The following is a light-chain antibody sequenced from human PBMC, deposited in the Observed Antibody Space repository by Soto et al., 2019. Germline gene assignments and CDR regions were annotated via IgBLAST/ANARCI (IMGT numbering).Light chain of an antibody. CDR1: QDITSY. Sequence: DIQMTQSPSSLSASVGDRVTITCQASQDITSYLNWYQHKPGRAPKLLIYDVSILEEGVPPRFSGSGSGTDFTLTISSLQPEDVATYYCQHGDYLPIFGPGTTVDFK. CDR2: DVS. V-gene: IGKV1-33*01. CDR3: QHGDYLPI. J-gene: IGKJ3*01.